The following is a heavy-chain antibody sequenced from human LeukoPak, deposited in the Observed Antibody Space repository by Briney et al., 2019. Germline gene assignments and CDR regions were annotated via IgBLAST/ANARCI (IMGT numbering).Heavy chain of an antibody. V-gene: IGHV4-59*01. J-gene: IGHJ4*02. Sequence: SETLSLTCTVSGGSISSYYWSWIRQPPGKGLEWIGYIYYSGSTNYNPSLKSRVTISVDTSKNQFSLKLSSVTAADTAVYYRARVYGSGVKLDYWGQGTLVTVSS. CDR2: IYYSGST. CDR3: ARVYGSGVKLDY. D-gene: IGHD3-10*01. CDR1: GGSISSYY.